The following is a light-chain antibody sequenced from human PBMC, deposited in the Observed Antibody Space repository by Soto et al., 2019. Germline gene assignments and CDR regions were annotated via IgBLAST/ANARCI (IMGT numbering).Light chain of an antibody. CDR1: SGHSSYI. CDR2: LEGSGTY. V-gene: IGLV4-60*02. J-gene: IGLJ2*01. Sequence: QLVLNQSSASSASLGSSVRLTCTLSSGHSSYIIAWHQQQPGKAPRYLMKLEGSGTYNKGSGVPDRFSGYSSGADRYLTISNLRLEDEAGYHCETWYSNSQVFCGGTKLTVL. CDR3: ETWYSNSQV.